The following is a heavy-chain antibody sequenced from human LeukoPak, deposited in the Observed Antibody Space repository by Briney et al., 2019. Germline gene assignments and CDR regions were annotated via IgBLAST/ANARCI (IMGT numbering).Heavy chain of an antibody. V-gene: IGHV3-23*01. Sequence: GGSLRLSCAASGFTFSSYAMSWVRQAPGKGLKWVPAISGSGGSTYYADSVKGRFTISRDNSKNTLYLQMNSLRAEDTAVYYCAKGGMVRVLFDIWGQGTMVTVSS. CDR3: AKGGMVRVLFDI. CDR2: ISGSGGST. J-gene: IGHJ3*02. CDR1: GFTFSSYA. D-gene: IGHD3-10*01.